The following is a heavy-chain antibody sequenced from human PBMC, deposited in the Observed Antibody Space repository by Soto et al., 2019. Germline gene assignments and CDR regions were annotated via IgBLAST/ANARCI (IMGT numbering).Heavy chain of an antibody. Sequence: QVQLVQAGAEVKKPGASMKVSCKASGYRFTNNAMHWVRQAPGQRREWMGWINTANGNTKYSQKFQGRVTITRDTAANTAYMEVTRLRSDDTAVYHCARAYAVGPGDVYDIWGQGTLVTISS. CDR3: ARAYAVGPGDVYDI. V-gene: IGHV1-3*04. CDR2: INTANGNT. J-gene: IGHJ3*02. CDR1: GYRFTNNA. D-gene: IGHD2-8*01.